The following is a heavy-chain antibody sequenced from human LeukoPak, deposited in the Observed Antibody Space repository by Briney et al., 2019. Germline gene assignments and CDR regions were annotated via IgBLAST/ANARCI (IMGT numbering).Heavy chain of an antibody. CDR3: AKDIAVGSIQGLNWFDL. V-gene: IGHV3-23*01. CDR1: GFTFSSYA. Sequence: GGSLRLSCAASGFTFSSYAMSWVRQAPGKGLEWVSEISGSGGSTYYADSVNGRFTISRDNSKNTLYLQINSLRAEDTALYYCAKDIAVGSIQGLNWFDLWGQGTLVTVSS. J-gene: IGHJ5*02. CDR2: ISGSGGST. D-gene: IGHD1-26*01.